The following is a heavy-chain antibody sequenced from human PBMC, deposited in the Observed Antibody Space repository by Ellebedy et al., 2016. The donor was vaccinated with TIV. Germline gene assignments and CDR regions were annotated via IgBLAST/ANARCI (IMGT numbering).Heavy chain of an antibody. J-gene: IGHJ3*01. D-gene: IGHD3-16*01. CDR1: GYTFTSYG. CDR2: ISSYNGKT. V-gene: IGHV1-18*04. Sequence: AASVKVSCKASGYTFTSYGISWVRQAPGRGLEWMGWISSYNGKTKYAQKFQGRVTMTTDTSTSTTYMELRGLRSDNTALNYCARIGGGVSGTSFDVWGQGTIVTVSS. CDR3: ARIGGGVSGTSFDV.